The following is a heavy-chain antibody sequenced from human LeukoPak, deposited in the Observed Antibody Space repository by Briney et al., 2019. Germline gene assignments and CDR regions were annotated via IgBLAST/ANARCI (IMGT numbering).Heavy chain of an antibody. J-gene: IGHJ3*02. CDR3: ARIPVGGNRAFDI. V-gene: IGHV3-74*01. D-gene: IGHD4-23*01. CDR1: GFNLSSYW. Sequence: PGGSLRLSCAASGFNLSSYWMHWARQGPEKGLVWVSRINDHGSSTDYADSVKGRFTISRDNGKNTLYLQMNSLRAEDTAVYYCARIPVGGNRAFDIWGQGTMVTVSS. CDR2: INDHGSST.